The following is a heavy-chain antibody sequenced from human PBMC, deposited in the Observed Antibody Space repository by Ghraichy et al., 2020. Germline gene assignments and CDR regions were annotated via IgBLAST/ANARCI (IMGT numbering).Heavy chain of an antibody. V-gene: IGHV4-30-2*01. CDR2: IYHSETS. J-gene: IGHJ3*02. D-gene: IGHD1-26*01. CDR3: ARLVGDFRGGAFDI. Sequence: SETLSLTCAVSGDSVRSAGSSWSWFRQPPGEGLEWIGYIYHSETSYYNPSLQGRVLISSDRSQNQFSLTLTSVTAADTAVYYWARLVGDFRGGAFDIWGQGTMVTVSS. CDR1: GDSVRSAGSS.